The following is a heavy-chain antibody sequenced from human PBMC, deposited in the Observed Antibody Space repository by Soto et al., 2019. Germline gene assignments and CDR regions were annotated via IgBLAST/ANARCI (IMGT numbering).Heavy chain of an antibody. Sequence: PSETLSLTCTVSGGSISSGDYYWSWIRQPPGKGLEWIGYIYYSGSTYYNPSLKSRVTISVDTSKNQFSLKLSSVTAADTAVYYCASETYYDFWSGPSGFDYWGQGTLDTVSS. J-gene: IGHJ4*02. D-gene: IGHD3-3*01. CDR2: IYYSGST. CDR3: ASETYYDFWSGPSGFDY. V-gene: IGHV4-30-4*01. CDR1: GGSISSGDYY.